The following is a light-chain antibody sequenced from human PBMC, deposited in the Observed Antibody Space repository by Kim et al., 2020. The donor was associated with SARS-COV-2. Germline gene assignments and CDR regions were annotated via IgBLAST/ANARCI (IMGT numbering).Light chain of an antibody. CDR3: NSRDSNDDVV. Sequence: SSELTQDPAVSVALGQTVRITCQGDSLRRYYATWYQQKPGQAPILFIYGKNNRPSGIPDRFSGSSSGNTASLTITGTQAGDEADYYCNSRDSNDDVVFGG. CDR2: GKN. CDR1: SLRRYY. V-gene: IGLV3-19*01. J-gene: IGLJ3*02.